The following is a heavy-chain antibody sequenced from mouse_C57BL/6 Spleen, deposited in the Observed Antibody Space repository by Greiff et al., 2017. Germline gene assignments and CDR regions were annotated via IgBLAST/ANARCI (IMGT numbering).Heavy chain of an antibody. CDR2: INPYNGGT. V-gene: IGHV1-19*01. Sequence: VQLQQSGPVLVKPGASVKMSCKASGYTFTGYYMNWVKQSHGKSLEWIGVINPYNGGTSYNQKFKGKATLTVDKSSSTAYMELNSLTSEDSAVYYCARWGTTVVAYYAMDYWGQGTSVTVSS. J-gene: IGHJ4*01. CDR3: ARWGTTVVAYYAMDY. D-gene: IGHD1-1*01. CDR1: GYTFTGYY.